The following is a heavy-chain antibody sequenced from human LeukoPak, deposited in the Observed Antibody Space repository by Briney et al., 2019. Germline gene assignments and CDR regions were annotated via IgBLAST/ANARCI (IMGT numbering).Heavy chain of an antibody. CDR1: GFTFSSYA. D-gene: IGHD5-24*01. V-gene: IGHV3-23*01. J-gene: IGHJ4*02. CDR3: ARALRDGYNYRLDY. CDR2: ISGSGGST. Sequence: GGSLRLSCAASGFTFSSYAMSWVRQAPGKGLEWVSGISGSGGSTHYADSVKDRFTISRDNSKNTLYLQMNSLKTEDTAVYYCARALRDGYNYRLDYWGQGTLVTVSS.